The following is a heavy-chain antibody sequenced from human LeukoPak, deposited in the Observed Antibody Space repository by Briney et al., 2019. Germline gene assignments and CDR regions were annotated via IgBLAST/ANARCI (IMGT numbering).Heavy chain of an antibody. V-gene: IGHV4-4*09. CDR2: INTKGET. D-gene: IGHD2-21*01. CDR1: GVSMSAYQ. J-gene: IGHJ4*02. Sequence: SETLSLTCTVSGVSMSAYQWSWVRQSPEKGLEWIGCINTKGETSYNPSLKSRVPTSVDTSKSQFSLRLTSVTAADTAVYYCATSNDAKIAPFDHWGQGAPVTVSS. CDR3: ATSNDAKIAPFDH.